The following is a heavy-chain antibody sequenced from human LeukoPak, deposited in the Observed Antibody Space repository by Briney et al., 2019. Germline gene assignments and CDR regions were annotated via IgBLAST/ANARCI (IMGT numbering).Heavy chain of an antibody. Sequence: GGSLRLSCAASGFSFSIYAMSWVRQAPGKGLEWVSAISGSGGSTYYADSVKGRFTISRDNSKNTLYLQMNSLRAEDTAVYYCAKGKAAAELLFDYWGQGTLVTVSS. CDR3: AKGKAAAELLFDY. CDR2: ISGSGGST. CDR1: GFSFSIYA. J-gene: IGHJ4*02. D-gene: IGHD6-13*01. V-gene: IGHV3-23*01.